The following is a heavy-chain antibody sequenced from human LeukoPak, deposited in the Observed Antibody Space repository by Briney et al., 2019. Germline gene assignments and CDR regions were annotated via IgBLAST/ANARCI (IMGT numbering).Heavy chain of an antibody. CDR3: ARDYSYGFLN. D-gene: IGHD5-18*01. Sequence: RSGGSLRLSCTASGSTFSNYAMNWLRQAPGKGLEWVSTVSGSGGSTFYANSVKGQFTISRDNSKNTVYLQMNSLRAEDTAVYYCARDYSYGFLNWGQGTLVTVSS. CDR2: VSGSGGST. J-gene: IGHJ4*02. CDR1: GSTFSNYA. V-gene: IGHV3-23*01.